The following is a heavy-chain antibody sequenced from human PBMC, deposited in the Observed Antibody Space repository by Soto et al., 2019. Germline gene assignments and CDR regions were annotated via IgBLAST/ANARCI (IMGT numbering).Heavy chain of an antibody. CDR1: GFTFSSYA. CDR3: AKERDTYYGSGCFGRPFDY. D-gene: IGHD3-10*01. Sequence: GGSLRLSCAASGFTFSSYAMSWVRQAPGKGLEWVSANSGSGGTTYYADSVKGRFTISRDNSKNTLYLQMNSLRAEDTAVYYCAKERDTYYGSGCFGRPFDYWGQGTLVTVSS. V-gene: IGHV3-23*01. CDR2: NSGSGGTT. J-gene: IGHJ4*02.